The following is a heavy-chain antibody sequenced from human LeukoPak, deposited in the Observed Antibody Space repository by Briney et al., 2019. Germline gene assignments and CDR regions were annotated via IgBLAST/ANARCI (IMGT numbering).Heavy chain of an antibody. D-gene: IGHD5-24*01. CDR2: IYYSGST. CDR3: ARVEMATMHFDY. J-gene: IGHJ4*02. CDR1: GGSFSGYY. Sequence: PSETLSLTCAVYGGSFSGYYWSWIRQPPGKGLEWIGYIYYSGSTYYNPSLKSRVTMSVDTSKNQFSLKLSSVTAADTAVYYCARVEMATMHFDYWGQGTLVTVSS. V-gene: IGHV4-30-4*01.